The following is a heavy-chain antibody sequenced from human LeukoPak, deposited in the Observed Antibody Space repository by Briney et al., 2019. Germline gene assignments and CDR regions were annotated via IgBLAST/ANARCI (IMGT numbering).Heavy chain of an antibody. Sequence: VESLKISCKSSGYIFTRYWIVWVRQMPGKDMEWMGIIVPGYSDTRYSPSFQGQVTISVDKSNTTAYLQWSSLKASDTALYYCARLGAVAGSSYFDSWGQGTLVTVSS. CDR3: ARLGAVAGSSYFDS. J-gene: IGHJ4*02. CDR1: GYIFTRYW. CDR2: IVPGYSDT. V-gene: IGHV5-51*01. D-gene: IGHD6-19*01.